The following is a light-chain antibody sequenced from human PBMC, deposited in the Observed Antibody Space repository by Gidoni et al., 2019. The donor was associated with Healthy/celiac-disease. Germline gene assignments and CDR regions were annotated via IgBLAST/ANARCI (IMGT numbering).Light chain of an antibody. CDR3: MQALQTTWT. J-gene: IGKJ1*01. Sequence: IVMTHSPLSLPVTPGEPASLSCRSSQSLLHSNGYSYLDWYLQKPGQSPQLLIYLGSNRASRVPDRFSGSGSGTDFTLKISRVEAEDVGVYYCMQALQTTWTFXQXTKVEIK. CDR1: QSLLHSNGYSY. V-gene: IGKV2-28*01. CDR2: LGS.